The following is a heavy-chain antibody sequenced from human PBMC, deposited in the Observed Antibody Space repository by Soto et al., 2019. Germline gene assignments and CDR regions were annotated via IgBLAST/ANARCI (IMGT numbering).Heavy chain of an antibody. CDR3: ARDRCRGGSCYSGRGAFDI. D-gene: IGHD2-15*01. V-gene: IGHV1-3*01. CDR2: INAGNGNT. J-gene: IGHJ3*02. Sequence: ASVKVSCKASGYTFTSYAMHWVRQAPGQRLEWMGWINAGNGNTKYSQKFQGRVTITRDTSASTAYMELSSLRSEDTAVYYCARDRCRGGSCYSGRGAFDIWGQGTMVTVSS. CDR1: GYTFTSYA.